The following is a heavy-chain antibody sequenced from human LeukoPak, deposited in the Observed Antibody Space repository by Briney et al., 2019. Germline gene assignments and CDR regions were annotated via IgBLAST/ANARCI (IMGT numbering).Heavy chain of an antibody. J-gene: IGHJ4*02. Sequence: PGGSLRLSCAASGFTFSSYAMSWVRQAPGKGLEWIGSIHYSGSTYYNPSLKSRVTISVDTSKNQFSLKLSSVTAADTAVYYCARDVNYYDSLYFDYWGQGTLVTVSS. V-gene: IGHV4-39*07. CDR3: ARDVNYYDSLYFDY. CDR1: GFTFSSYA. D-gene: IGHD3-22*01. CDR2: IHYSGST.